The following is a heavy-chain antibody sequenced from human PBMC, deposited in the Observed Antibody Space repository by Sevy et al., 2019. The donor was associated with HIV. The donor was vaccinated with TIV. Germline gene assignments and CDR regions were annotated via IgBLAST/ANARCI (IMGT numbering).Heavy chain of an antibody. D-gene: IGHD3-22*01. CDR1: GFTFSSYW. CDR2: INSEGSST. Sequence: GGSLRLSCAASGFTFSSYWMHWVRQAPGKGLVWVSRINSEGSSTSYADSVKGGFTISRDNAKNTLYLQMNSLRAEDTAVYYCAREGYYYDSSGYYPVEGYDYWGQGTLVTVSS. CDR3: AREGYYYDSSGYYPVEGYDY. V-gene: IGHV3-74*01. J-gene: IGHJ4*02.